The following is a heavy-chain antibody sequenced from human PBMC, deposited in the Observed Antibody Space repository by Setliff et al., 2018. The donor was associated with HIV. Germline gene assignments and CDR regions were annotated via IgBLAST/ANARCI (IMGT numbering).Heavy chain of an antibody. Sequence: PSETLSLTCTVSGGSVSSSSYYWGWLRQPPGKGLEWIGSIYYSGSTYYNPSLKSRVIISVDTSKNQFSLKLTSVTAADTAVYYCARRRSPPSGFYSKYYMDVWGKGTTVTVSS. J-gene: IGHJ6*03. CDR2: IYYSGST. V-gene: IGHV4-39*07. D-gene: IGHD3-22*01. CDR3: ARRRSPPSGFYSKYYMDV. CDR1: GGSVSSSSYY.